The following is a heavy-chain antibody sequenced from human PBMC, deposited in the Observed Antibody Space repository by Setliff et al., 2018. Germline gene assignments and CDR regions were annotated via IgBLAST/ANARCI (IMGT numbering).Heavy chain of an antibody. Sequence: PSETLSLTCTVSGGSISSSYGSWVRQPPEKGLEWVGYFYHRGSSNYNPSRKGRVTLTSDTPKNQLSLKLTSVSAADTAIYYCARSSYYSSGNSHNYYMDVWGKGTAVTVSS. V-gene: IGHV4-59*08. CDR3: ARSSYYSSGNSHNYYMDV. CDR2: FYHRGSS. D-gene: IGHD3-10*01. CDR1: GGSISSSY. J-gene: IGHJ6*03.